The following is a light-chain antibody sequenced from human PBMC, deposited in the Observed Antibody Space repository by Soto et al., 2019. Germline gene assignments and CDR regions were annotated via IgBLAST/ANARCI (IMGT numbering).Light chain of an antibody. CDR2: DVS. CDR1: QGVTTN. Sequence: EIVMTQSPATLFVSPGDRAILSCRAGQGVTTNFAWYQQKSGQSPRLLIYDVSHRATGVPARFSGTGSETDFTLTISGLQSEDSAVYFCQQYNNWAFSFGQGTRLEVK. CDR3: QQYNNWAFS. J-gene: IGKJ5*01. V-gene: IGKV3-15*01.